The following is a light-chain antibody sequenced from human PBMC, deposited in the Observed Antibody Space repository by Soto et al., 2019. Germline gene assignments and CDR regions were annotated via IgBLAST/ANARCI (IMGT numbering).Light chain of an antibody. J-gene: IGKJ4*01. Sequence: EIVLTQSPATLSLSPGERATLSCRARQSVSSYLAWYQQKPGQAPRLLIYDASNRGTGVPARFSGSGSGTDFTLTISSLEPEDFAVYYCQQRSNWPLTFGGGTKVEIK. V-gene: IGKV3-11*01. CDR1: QSVSSY. CDR3: QQRSNWPLT. CDR2: DAS.